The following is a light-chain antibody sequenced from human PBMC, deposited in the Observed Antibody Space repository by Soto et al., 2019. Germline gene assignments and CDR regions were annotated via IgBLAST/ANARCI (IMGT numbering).Light chain of an antibody. Sequence: ETVLTQSPGTLSLSPGERATLSCRASQSVDSRYLAWYQQKPGQAPRLLIYGASNRATGIPDRFSGSGSGTDFTLTISRLEPEDFAVYYCQQYADSPRTFGQGTKVEIK. CDR3: QQYADSPRT. CDR2: GAS. CDR1: QSVDSRY. J-gene: IGKJ1*01. V-gene: IGKV3-20*01.